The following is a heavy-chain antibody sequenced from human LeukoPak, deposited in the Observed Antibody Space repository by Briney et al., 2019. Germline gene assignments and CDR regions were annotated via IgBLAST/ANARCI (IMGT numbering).Heavy chain of an antibody. J-gene: IGHJ4*02. CDR1: GFSFSSYA. V-gene: IGHV3-64*01. D-gene: IGHD6-13*01. CDR2: ISGNGFNA. Sequence: GGALRLSCAASGFSFSSYAMCWVRQAPGKGLEYVSAISGNGFNANSANSVKGRFTISRDNSNGTLYLQMGSLSVDDTAVYYCARGISFSSSWPFDSWGQGTVVTV. CDR3: ARGISFSSSWPFDS.